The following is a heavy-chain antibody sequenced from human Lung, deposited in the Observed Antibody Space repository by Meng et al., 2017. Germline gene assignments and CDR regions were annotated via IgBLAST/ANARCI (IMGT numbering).Heavy chain of an antibody. V-gene: IGHV4-34*01. CDR2: INHSGST. CDR1: GGSFSGYY. Sequence: QVPLQQWGARLLKPSETLSLTCAVYGGSFSGYYWSWIRQPPGKGLEWIGEINHSGSTNYNPSLKSRVTISVDTSKNQFSLKLSSVTAADTAVYYCAKARIQLWLFDYWGQGTLVTVSS. D-gene: IGHD5-18*01. J-gene: IGHJ4*02. CDR3: AKARIQLWLFDY.